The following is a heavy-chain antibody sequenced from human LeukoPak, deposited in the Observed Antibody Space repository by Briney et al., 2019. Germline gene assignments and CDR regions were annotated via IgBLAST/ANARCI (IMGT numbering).Heavy chain of an antibody. CDR2: INHSGST. D-gene: IGHD3-10*01. V-gene: IGHV4-34*01. J-gene: IGHJ4*02. CDR1: GGSFSGYY. Sequence: PSETLSLTCAVYGGSFSGYYWSWIRQPPGKGLEWIGEINHSGSTNYNPSLKSRVTISVDTSKNQFSLKLSSVTAADTAVHYCAGGRVLYYFDYWGQGTLVTVSS. CDR3: AGGRVLYYFDY.